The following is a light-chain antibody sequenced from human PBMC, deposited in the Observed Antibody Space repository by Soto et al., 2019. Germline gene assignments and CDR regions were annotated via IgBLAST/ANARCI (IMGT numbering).Light chain of an antibody. CDR2: ETP. CDR3: QQHHSLPLT. J-gene: IGKJ3*01. CDR1: QDIGNY. Sequence: DIQMTQSPSSLSASVGDRVTITCQASQDIGNYLNWYQQKPGKAPKLLIYETPNMEIGGPSRFSGSGSETDFSFSISSLQPEDIATYYCQQHHSLPLTFGPGTKVDIK. V-gene: IGKV1-33*01.